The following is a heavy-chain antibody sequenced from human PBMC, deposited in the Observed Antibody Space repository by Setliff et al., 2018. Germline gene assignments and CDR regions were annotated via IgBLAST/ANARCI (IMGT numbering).Heavy chain of an antibody. CDR1: GFTFSSYW. D-gene: IGHD6-13*01. J-gene: IGHJ6*02. Sequence: GGSLRLSCAASGFTFSSYWVHWVRQAPGKGLVWVSRVNSDGSSTTYADSVKGRFTMSRDNANNALYLQMNSLTAEDTAVYYCARDIGSSWYFGYYGMDVWGQGTTVTVSS. V-gene: IGHV3-74*01. CDR2: VNSDGSST. CDR3: ARDIGSSWYFGYYGMDV.